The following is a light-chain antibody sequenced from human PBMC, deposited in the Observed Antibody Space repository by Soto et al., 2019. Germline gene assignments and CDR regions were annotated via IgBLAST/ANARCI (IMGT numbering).Light chain of an antibody. V-gene: IGLV4-69*01. J-gene: IGLJ2*01. CDR1: SGHSNYA. CDR3: QTWGAGIRV. CDR2: LNSDGSH. Sequence: QAVVTQSPSASASLGASVKLTCTLSSGHSNYAIAWHQQQPEKGPRYLMKLNSDGSHTKGDGIPDRFSGSSSGAERYLTISSLQSEDEADYYCQTWGAGIRVFGGGTKLTVL.